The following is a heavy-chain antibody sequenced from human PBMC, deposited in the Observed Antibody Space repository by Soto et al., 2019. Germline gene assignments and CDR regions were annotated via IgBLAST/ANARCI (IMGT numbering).Heavy chain of an antibody. CDR1: SDSMNSGGYY. CDR3: ARRGGSSSGYYYYAMDV. Sequence: SETLSLTCTVSSDSMNSGGYYWSWIRQHPGKGLEWIGYIYSNGDTYYNPSLKSRVTISVDTSKNQFSLNLTSVTAADTAVYYCARRGGSSSGYYYYAMDVWGQGTTVTVS. V-gene: IGHV4-31*03. CDR2: IYSNGDT. J-gene: IGHJ6*02. D-gene: IGHD6-6*01.